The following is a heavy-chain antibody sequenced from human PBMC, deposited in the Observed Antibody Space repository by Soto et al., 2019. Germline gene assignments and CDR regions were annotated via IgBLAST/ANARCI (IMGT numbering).Heavy chain of an antibody. Sequence: GGSLRLSCAASGFTVSSNYMSWVRQAPGKGLEWVSVIYSGGSTYYADSVKGRFTISRDNSKNTLYLQMNSLRAEDTAVYYCARADMTPTGYYYMDVWGKGTTVTVSS. CDR3: ARADMTPTGYYYMDV. J-gene: IGHJ6*03. CDR1: GFTVSSNY. V-gene: IGHV3-66*01. D-gene: IGHD2-15*01. CDR2: IYSGGST.